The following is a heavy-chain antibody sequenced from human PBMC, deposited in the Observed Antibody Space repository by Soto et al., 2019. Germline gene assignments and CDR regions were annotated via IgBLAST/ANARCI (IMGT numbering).Heavy chain of an antibody. Sequence: ASVKVSCKVSGYTLTELSMHWVRQAPGKGLGWMGGFDPEDGETIYAQKFQGRVTMTEDTSTDTAYMELSSLGSEDTAVYYCARVGGSGWNFDSWGQGILVTVSS. CDR3: ARVGGSGWNFDS. CDR1: GYTLTELS. D-gene: IGHD6-19*01. CDR2: FDPEDGET. V-gene: IGHV1-24*01. J-gene: IGHJ4*02.